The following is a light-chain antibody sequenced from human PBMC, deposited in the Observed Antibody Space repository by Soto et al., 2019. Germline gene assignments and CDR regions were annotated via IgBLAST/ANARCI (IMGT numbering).Light chain of an antibody. J-gene: IGLJ3*02. CDR3: AVWDDSLNGQGV. Sequence: QSVLTQPPSASGTPGQSVSISCSGSNSNIGSNTVNWYQQLPGMAPKLLIYRNNQRPSGVPDRFFGSKSGTSASLAISGLQSEDEADYYCAVWDDSLNGQGVFGGGTKLTVL. CDR1: NSNIGSNT. CDR2: RNN. V-gene: IGLV1-44*01.